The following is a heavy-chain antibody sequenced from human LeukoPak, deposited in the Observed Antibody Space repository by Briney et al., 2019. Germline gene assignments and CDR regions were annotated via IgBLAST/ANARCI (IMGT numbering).Heavy chain of an antibody. CDR1: GFTFSSYG. D-gene: IGHD4-11*01. V-gene: IGHV3-33*01. CDR2: IWYDGSNK. Sequence: GGSLRPSCAASGFTFSSYGMHWVRQAPGKGLEWVAVIWYDGSNKYYADSVKGRFTISRDNSKNTLYLQMNSLRAEDTAVYYCARTHSNLAFDYWGQGTLVTVSS. CDR3: ARTHSNLAFDY. J-gene: IGHJ4*02.